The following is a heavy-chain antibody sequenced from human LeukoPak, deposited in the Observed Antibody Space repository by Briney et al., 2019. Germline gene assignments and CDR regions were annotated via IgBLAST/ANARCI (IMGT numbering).Heavy chain of an antibody. CDR3: ARGNYDLGDAFDI. CDR1: GGSFSGYY. Sequence: SETLSLTCAVYGGSFSGYYWNWIRQPPGKGLEWIGEINHSGSTNYNPSLKSRVTISVDTSKNQFSLKLGSVTAADTAVYYCARGNYDLGDAFDIWGQGTMVTVSS. CDR2: INHSGST. J-gene: IGHJ3*02. V-gene: IGHV4-34*01. D-gene: IGHD3-22*01.